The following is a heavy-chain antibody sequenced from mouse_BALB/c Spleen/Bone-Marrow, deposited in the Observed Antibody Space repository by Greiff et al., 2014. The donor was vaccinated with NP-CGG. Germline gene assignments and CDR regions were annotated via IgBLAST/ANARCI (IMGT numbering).Heavy chain of an antibody. CDR1: GFSLTDYG. V-gene: IGHV2-6-5*01. J-gene: IGHJ2*01. CDR2: IWGGGIT. Sequence: VKVEESGPGLVAPSQSLSITCTVSGFSLTDYGVSWIRQPPGKGLEWLGVIWGGGITYYNSTLKSRLSISKDNSKSQVFLKMNSLQTDDTAMYYCAKHDTTVVLDYWGQGTTLTASS. CDR3: AKHDTTVVLDY. D-gene: IGHD1-1*01.